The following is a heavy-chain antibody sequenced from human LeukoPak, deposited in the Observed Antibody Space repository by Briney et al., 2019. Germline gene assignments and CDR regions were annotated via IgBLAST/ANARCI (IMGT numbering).Heavy chain of an antibody. CDR2: IDHSGST. Sequence: PSETLSLTCAVYGGSFSGYYWSWIRQPPGKGLEWIGEIDHSGSTNYNPSLKSRVTISVDTSKNQFSLKLSSVTAADTAVYYCASLGSGTYSYYYYMDVWGKGTTVTISS. J-gene: IGHJ6*03. CDR1: GGSFSGYY. V-gene: IGHV4-34*01. CDR3: ASLGSGTYSYYYYMDV. D-gene: IGHD3-10*01.